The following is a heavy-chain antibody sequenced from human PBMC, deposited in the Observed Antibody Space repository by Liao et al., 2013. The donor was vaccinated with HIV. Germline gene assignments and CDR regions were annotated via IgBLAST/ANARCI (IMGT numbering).Heavy chain of an antibody. CDR1: GGSISSSTYY. D-gene: IGHD3-16*01. V-gene: IGHV4-39*07. CDR3: ARVPRNRMGTDY. Sequence: QLQLQESGPGLVKPSETLSLTCSVSGGSISSSTYYWGWIRQPPGKGLEWIGRISYSGDTYYNPALTSRVIISVDPSKNQLSLKVTSVTAADTAVYYCARVPRNRMGTDYWGQGTLVTVSS. CDR2: ISYSGDT. J-gene: IGHJ4*02.